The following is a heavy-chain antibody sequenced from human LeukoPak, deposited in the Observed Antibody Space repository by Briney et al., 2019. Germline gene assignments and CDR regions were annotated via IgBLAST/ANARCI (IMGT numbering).Heavy chain of an antibody. Sequence: ASVKVSCKASGYTFTSYAMHWVRQAPGQRLEWMGWINAGNGNTKYSQKFQGRVTITRDTSASTAYMELSSLRSEDTAVYYCARGPPYYYDSSGYYNYFDYWGQGTLVTVSS. J-gene: IGHJ4*02. CDR3: ARGPPYYYDSSGYYNYFDY. D-gene: IGHD3-22*01. CDR1: GYTFTSYA. V-gene: IGHV1-3*01. CDR2: INAGNGNT.